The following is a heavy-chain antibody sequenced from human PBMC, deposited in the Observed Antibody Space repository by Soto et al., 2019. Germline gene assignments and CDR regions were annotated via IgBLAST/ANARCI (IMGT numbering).Heavy chain of an antibody. V-gene: IGHV3-33*01. Sequence: PGGSLRLSCAASGFTFSSYGMHWVRQAPGKGLEWVAVIWYDGSNKYYADSVKGRFTISRDNSKNTLYLQMNSLRAEDTAVYYCARVFGSSWPGPYYYSMDVWGKGTTVTVSS. CDR3: ARVFGSSWPGPYYYSMDV. CDR2: IWYDGSNK. D-gene: IGHD6-13*01. J-gene: IGHJ6*03. CDR1: GFTFSSYG.